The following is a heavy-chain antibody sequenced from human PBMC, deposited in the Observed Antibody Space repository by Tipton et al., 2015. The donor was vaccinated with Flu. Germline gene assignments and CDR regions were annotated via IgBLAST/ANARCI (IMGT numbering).Heavy chain of an antibody. CDR1: GYSISSGYY. J-gene: IGHJ4*02. Sequence: TLSLTCTVSGYSISSGYYWGWIRQPPGKGLEWIGSIDHSGTTYYNPSIKSRFTISVDTSKNQSSLKLSSVTAADTAVNYCAISSSAYDYVWGGSYYFDFWGQGTLVTVSS. CDR2: IDHSGTT. V-gene: IGHV4-38-2*02. CDR3: AISSSAYDYVWGGSYYFDF. D-gene: IGHD3-16*01.